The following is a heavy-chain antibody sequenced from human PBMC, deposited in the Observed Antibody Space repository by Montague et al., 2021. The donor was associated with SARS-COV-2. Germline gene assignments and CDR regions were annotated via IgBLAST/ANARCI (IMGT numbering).Heavy chain of an antibody. V-gene: IGHV3-33*06. J-gene: IGHJ6*04. CDR3: AKDSANSSSRFLEWLADV. CDR1: GFTFSSYG. CDR2: IWYDGSNK. Sequence: SLRLSCAASGFTFSSYGMHWVRQAPGKGLEWVAVIWYDGSNKYYADSVKGRFTISRDNSKNTLYLQMNSLRAEDTAVYYCAKDSANSSSRFLEWLADVWGKGTTVTVSS. D-gene: IGHD3-3*01.